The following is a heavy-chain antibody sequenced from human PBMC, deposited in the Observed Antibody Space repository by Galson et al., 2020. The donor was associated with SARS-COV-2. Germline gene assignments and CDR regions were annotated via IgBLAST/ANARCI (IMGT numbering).Heavy chain of an antibody. CDR3: ARDEAFDSSGSGAY. CDR1: GFTLRSYG. Sequence: GEYLKIYCAASGFTLRSYGMHWVRQAPGKGLAWVAVIWYDGSNKYYADSVKGRFTLSRDNSKNTLYLQMNSLRAEDTAVYYCARDEAFDSSGSGAYWGQGTLVTVCS. J-gene: IGHJ4*02. V-gene: IGHV3-33*01. CDR2: IWYDGSNK. D-gene: IGHD3-22*01.